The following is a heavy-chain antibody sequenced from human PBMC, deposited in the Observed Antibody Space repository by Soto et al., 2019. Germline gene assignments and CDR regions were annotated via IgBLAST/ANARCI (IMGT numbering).Heavy chain of an antibody. CDR3: ARHCMRDWLAFTPPARFDP. V-gene: IGHV4-39*01. J-gene: IGHJ5*02. CDR2: GPDSAST. CDR1: DASMKSSGQY. D-gene: IGHD6-19*01. Sequence: SETLSLTCPVSDASMKSSGQYCGRIRQPPRKPLEWIGSGPDSASTYYDLSIKSRVTISVDKSKTQFSLTLTSLTAADTAVYFCARHCMRDWLAFTPPARFDPWGQRLLVTASS.